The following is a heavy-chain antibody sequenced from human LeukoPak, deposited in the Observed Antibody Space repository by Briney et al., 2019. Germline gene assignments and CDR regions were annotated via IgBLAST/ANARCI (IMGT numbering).Heavy chain of an antibody. CDR1: GFTFSSYW. D-gene: IGHD3-9*01. J-gene: IGHJ4*02. CDR3: AKAPYYDILTGYIDY. V-gene: IGHV3-74*01. Sequence: GGSLRLSCAASGFTFSSYWMHWVRQAPGKGLVWVSRINSDGSSTSYADSVKGRFTISRDNAKNTLYLQMNSLRAEDTAVYYCAKAPYYDILTGYIDYWGQGTLVTVSS. CDR2: INSDGSST.